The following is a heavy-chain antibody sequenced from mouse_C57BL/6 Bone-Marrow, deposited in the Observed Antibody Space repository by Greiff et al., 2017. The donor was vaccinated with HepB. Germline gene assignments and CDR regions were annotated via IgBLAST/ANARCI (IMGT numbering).Heavy chain of an antibody. CDR2: IYPGSGST. CDR3: ASHITTAYYFDY. Sequence: VQLQQPGAELVKPGASVKMSCKASGYTFTSYWITWVKQRPGQGLEWIGDIYPGSGSTNYNEKFKSKATLTVDTSSSTAYMQLSSLTSEDSAVYYCASHITTAYYFDYWGQGTTLTVSS. J-gene: IGHJ2*01. D-gene: IGHD1-2*01. V-gene: IGHV1-55*01. CDR1: GYTFTSYW.